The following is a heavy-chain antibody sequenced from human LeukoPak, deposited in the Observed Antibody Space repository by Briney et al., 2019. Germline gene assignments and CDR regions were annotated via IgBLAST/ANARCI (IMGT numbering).Heavy chain of an antibody. J-gene: IGHJ4*02. Sequence: GGSLRLSCASSRFTFSRYWMHWVRQAPGKGLVCVSRNNSGGMRTSYVDCVKGRFPNPRDNPKKTLSLPMNSLRDEDTAVYYCARDGNYYDSSGPADYWREGGMATV. D-gene: IGHD3-22*01. CDR3: ARDGNYYDSSGPADY. CDR1: RFTFSRYW. CDR2: NNSGGMRT. V-gene: IGHV3-74*01.